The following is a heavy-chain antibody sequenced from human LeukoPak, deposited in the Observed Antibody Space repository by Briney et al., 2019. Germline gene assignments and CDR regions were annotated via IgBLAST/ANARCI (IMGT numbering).Heavy chain of an antibody. J-gene: IGHJ2*01. V-gene: IGHV6-1*01. D-gene: IGHD6-13*01. CDR1: GDSVSSNSAA. Sequence: SQTLSLTCALSGDSVSSNSAAWNWIRQSPSRGLEWLGRTYYRSKWFNDYAISVKSRITINPDTSKNQFSLQLNSVAPEDTAVYYCARDRGIAAAGYFGLWGRGTLVTVSS. CDR3: ARDRGIAAAGYFGL. CDR2: TYYRSKWFN.